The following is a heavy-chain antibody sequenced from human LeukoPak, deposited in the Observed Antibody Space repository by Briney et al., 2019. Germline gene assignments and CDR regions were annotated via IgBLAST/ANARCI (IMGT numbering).Heavy chain of an antibody. V-gene: IGHV3-21*01. CDR1: GFTFSSYS. J-gene: IGHJ4*02. CDR2: ISSSSSYI. CDR3: ARDPGSLGYCTNGVCPTDY. Sequence: GGSLRLSCAASGFTFSSYSMNWVRQAPGKGLEWVSSISSSSSYIYYADSVKGRFTISRDNAKNSLYLQMNSLRAEDTAMYYCARDPGSLGYCTNGVCPTDYWGQGTLVTVSS. D-gene: IGHD2-8*01.